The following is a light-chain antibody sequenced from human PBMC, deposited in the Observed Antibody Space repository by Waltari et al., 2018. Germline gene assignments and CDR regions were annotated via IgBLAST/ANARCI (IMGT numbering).Light chain of an antibody. V-gene: IGKV3-20*01. Sequence: EIVLTQSPGSLSSSPGERVTLSCRASQSVSRALAWYQQKPGQAPRLLIFGASNRATGIPDRFSGRGSETDFSLTISRLETEDFAVYYCQHYVRLPATFGRGTKVEIK. CDR3: QHYVRLPAT. J-gene: IGKJ1*01. CDR2: GAS. CDR1: QSVSRA.